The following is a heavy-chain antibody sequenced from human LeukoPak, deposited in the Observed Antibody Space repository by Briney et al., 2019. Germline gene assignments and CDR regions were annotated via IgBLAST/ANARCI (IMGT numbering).Heavy chain of an antibody. V-gene: IGHV4-39*01. D-gene: IGHD2-2*01. CDR2: IYYSGST. CDR1: GGSISSSSYY. Sequence: PSETLSLTCTVSGGSISSSSYYWGWIRQPPGKGLEWIGSIYYSGSTYYNPSLKSRVTISVDTSKNQFSLKLSSVTAADTAVYYCARSSTSCYDYWGQGTLVTVSS. J-gene: IGHJ4*02. CDR3: ARSSTSCYDY.